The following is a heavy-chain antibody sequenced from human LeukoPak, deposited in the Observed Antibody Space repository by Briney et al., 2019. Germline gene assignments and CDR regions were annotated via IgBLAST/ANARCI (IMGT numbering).Heavy chain of an antibody. V-gene: IGHV4-59*01. CDR1: GGSISSYY. CDR2: ICYSGST. CDR3: ARRAGGMDV. J-gene: IGHJ6*02. Sequence: PSETLSLTCTVSGGSISSYYWSWIRQPPGKGLEWIGYICYSGSTNYNPSLKSRVTISVDTSKNQFSLKLSSVTAADTAVYYCARRAGGMDVWGQGTTVTVSS.